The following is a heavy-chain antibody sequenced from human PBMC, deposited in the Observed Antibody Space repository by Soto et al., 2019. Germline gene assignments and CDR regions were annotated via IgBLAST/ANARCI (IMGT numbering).Heavy chain of an antibody. CDR1: GGSISSSSYY. V-gene: IGHV4-39*01. D-gene: IGHD3-22*01. J-gene: IGHJ3*02. Sequence: KASETLSLTCTVSGGSISSSSYYWGWIRQPPGKGLEWIGSIYYSGSTYYNPSLKSRVTISVDTSKNQFSLKLSSVTAADTAVYYCARGRQYYYDPPRAFDIWGQGTMVTVSS. CDR2: IYYSGST. CDR3: ARGRQYYYDPPRAFDI.